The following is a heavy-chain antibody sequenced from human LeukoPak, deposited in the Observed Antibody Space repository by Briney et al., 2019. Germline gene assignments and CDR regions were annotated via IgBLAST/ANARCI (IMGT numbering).Heavy chain of an antibody. CDR1: GYTFTGYY. CDR3: ARGGPATEYNWFDP. J-gene: IGHJ5*02. CDR2: INPNSGGT. Sequence: ASVKVSCKASGYTFTGYYMHWVRQAPGQGLEWMGWINPNSGGTNYAQKFQGRVTMTRDTSISTTYMELSRLRSDDTAVYYCARGGPATEYNWFDPWGQGTLVTVSS. D-gene: IGHD2-2*01. V-gene: IGHV1-2*02.